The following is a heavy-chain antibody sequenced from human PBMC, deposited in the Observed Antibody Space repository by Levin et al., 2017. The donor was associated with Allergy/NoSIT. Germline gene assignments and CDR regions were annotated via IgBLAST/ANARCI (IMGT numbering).Heavy chain of an antibody. CDR2: ISSSGSYI. V-gene: IGHV3-21*01. Sequence: GGSLRLSCAASGFTFSSYTMNWVRQAPGKGLEWVSSISSSGSYIYYADSVKGRFTISRDNAKNSLYLQMNSLRAEDTAVYYCANDFWSGFVIDYWGQGTLVTVSS. CDR3: ANDFWSGFVIDY. CDR1: GFTFSSYT. J-gene: IGHJ4*02. D-gene: IGHD3-3*01.